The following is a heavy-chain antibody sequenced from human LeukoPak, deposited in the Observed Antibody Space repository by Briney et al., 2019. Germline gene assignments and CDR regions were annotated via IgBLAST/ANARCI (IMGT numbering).Heavy chain of an antibody. J-gene: IGHJ5*02. CDR1: GFTFTSSA. Sequence: ASVKVSCTASGFTFTSSAMQWVRQARGQRLEWIGWIVVGSGNTNYAQKFQERVTITRDMSTSTAYMELSSLRSEDTAVYYCAALQDRDGYNPWGQGTLVTVSS. D-gene: IGHD5-24*01. CDR2: IVVGSGNT. V-gene: IGHV1-58*02. CDR3: AALQDRDGYNP.